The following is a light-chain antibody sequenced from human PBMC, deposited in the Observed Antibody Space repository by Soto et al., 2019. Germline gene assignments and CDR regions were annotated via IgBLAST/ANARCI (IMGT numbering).Light chain of an antibody. CDR2: KAS. CDR3: QHYNSYSEA. Sequence: DIQMTQSPSTLSGSVGARVTITCRASQTISSWLPWYQQKPGKAPKLLIYKASTLKSGVPSRFSGSGSGTEFTLTISRLQPDDFAPYYCQHYNSYSEAFGQGTKVDIK. V-gene: IGKV1-5*03. CDR1: QTISSW. J-gene: IGKJ1*01.